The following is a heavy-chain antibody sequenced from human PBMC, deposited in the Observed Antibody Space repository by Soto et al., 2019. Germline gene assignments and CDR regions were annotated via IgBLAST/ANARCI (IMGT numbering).Heavy chain of an antibody. CDR3: ARVRLVIHNLDY. D-gene: IGHD3-9*01. CDR2: INHSGST. CDR1: GGSFSDYY. Sequence: SETLSLTCAVYGGSFSDYYWSWIRQPPGKGLEWIGEINHSGSTNYNPSLKSRVTISVDTSKNQFSLKLSSVTAADTAVYYCARVRLVIHNLDYWGQGILVTVSS. V-gene: IGHV4-34*01. J-gene: IGHJ4*02.